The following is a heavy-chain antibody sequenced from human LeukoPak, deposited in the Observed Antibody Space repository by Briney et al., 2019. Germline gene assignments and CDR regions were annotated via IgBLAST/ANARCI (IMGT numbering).Heavy chain of an antibody. CDR1: GYTFSSYG. D-gene: IGHD1-1*01. CDR2: ISVDSADT. CDR3: ARGLLLGTTTAGILGY. J-gene: IGHJ4*02. Sequence: ASVKVSCKASGYTFSSYGISWVRQAPGQGLEWMGWISVDSADTNYAQNLQGRVIMTTDTSTSTAYMELRSLTSDDTAVYYCARGLLLGTTTAGILGYWGQGTLVTVSS. V-gene: IGHV1-18*01.